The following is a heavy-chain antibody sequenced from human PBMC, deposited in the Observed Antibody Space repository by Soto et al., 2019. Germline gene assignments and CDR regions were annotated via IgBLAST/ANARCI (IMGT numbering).Heavy chain of an antibody. CDR3: GRHGNYDIGWFDP. CDR2: THYSGSV. V-gene: IGHV4-30-4*01. J-gene: IGHJ5*02. Sequence: SETLSLTCTVSGASISSGDDYWSWIRQPPGKGLEWIGYTHYSGSVNYNPSLKSRVTISADASRSHVALILKSVTAADTAVYYCGRHGNYDIGWFDPWGQRILVT. CDR1: GASISSGDDY. D-gene: IGHD3-9*01.